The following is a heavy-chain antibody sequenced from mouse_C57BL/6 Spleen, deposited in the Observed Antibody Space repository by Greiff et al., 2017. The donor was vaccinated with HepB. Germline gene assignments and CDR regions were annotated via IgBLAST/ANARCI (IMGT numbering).Heavy chain of an antibody. V-gene: IGHV3-1*01. CDR3: AYDGYYGYFDV. D-gene: IGHD2-3*01. J-gene: IGHJ1*03. CDR1: GYSITSGYD. CDR2: ISYSGST. Sequence: DVKLQESGPGMVKPSQSLSLTCTVTGYSITSGYDWHWIRHFPGNKLEWMGYISYSGSTNYNPSLKSRISITHDTSKNHFFLKLNSVTTEDTATYYCAYDGYYGYFDVWGTGTTVTVSS.